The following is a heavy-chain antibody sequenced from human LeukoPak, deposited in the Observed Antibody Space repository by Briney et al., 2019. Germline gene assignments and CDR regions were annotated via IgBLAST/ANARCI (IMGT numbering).Heavy chain of an antibody. D-gene: IGHD1-1*01. CDR3: ASRGTQTYAFDY. CDR2: ISADGAT. J-gene: IGHJ4*02. CDR1: GFTFSSYA. Sequence: PGGSLRLSCAASGFTFSSYAMNWVRQAPGKGLEWVSGISADGATEYADSVKGRFTISRDNSRNTLFVQMNSLRAEDTAVYYCASRGTQTYAFDYWGQGTLVTVSS. V-gene: IGHV3-23*01.